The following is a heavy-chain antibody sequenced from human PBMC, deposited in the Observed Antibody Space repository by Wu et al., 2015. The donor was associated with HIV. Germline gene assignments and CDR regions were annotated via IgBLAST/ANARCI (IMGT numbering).Heavy chain of an antibody. CDR3: ARLQSLHGLYSNADY. J-gene: IGHJ4*02. Sequence: QVQLLQSGAEVKNPGSSVKVSCKASGATFSSYALSWVRQAPGQGLEWMGRLIPMYGTANYAQKFQGRVTITADESTSTAYMDVSSLRSDDTAVYYCARLQSLHGLYSNADYWGQGTLVTVSS. CDR2: LIPMYGTA. D-gene: IGHD3-10*01. CDR1: GATFSSYA. V-gene: IGHV1-69*13.